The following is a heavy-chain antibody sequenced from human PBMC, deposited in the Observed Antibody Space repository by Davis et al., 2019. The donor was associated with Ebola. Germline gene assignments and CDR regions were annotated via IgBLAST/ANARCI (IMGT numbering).Heavy chain of an antibody. CDR2: ISAYNGNT. D-gene: IGHD3-3*01. CDR1: GYTFTSYG. V-gene: IGHV1-18*01. CDR3: ARIVDDFWSGTEDY. Sequence: ASVKVSCKASGYTFTSYGISWVRQAPGQGLEWMGWISAYNGNTNYAQKLQGRVTMTTDTSTSTAYMELRSLRSDDTAVYYCARIVDDFWSGTEDYWGQGTLVTVSS. J-gene: IGHJ4*02.